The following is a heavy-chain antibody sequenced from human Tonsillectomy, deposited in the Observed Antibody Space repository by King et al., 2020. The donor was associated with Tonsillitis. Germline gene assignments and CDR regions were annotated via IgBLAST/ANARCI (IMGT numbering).Heavy chain of an antibody. D-gene: IGHD5-18*01. Sequence: VQLVESGGGLVQPGGSLRLSCAASGFTFSTYAMSWVRQPPGKGLEWVSVLYSGGSSTYYADSVKGRFTIPRDNSKNTLFLQMNSLRAEDTAVYYCAKTPLVTPYPPLFDYWGQGTLVTVSS. CDR1: GFTFSTYA. CDR3: AKTPLVTPYPPLFDY. J-gene: IGHJ4*02. CDR2: LYSGGSST. V-gene: IGHV3-23*03.